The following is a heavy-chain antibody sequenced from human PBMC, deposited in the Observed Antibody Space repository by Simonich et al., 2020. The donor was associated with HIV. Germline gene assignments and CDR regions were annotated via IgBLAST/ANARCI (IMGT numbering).Heavy chain of an antibody. V-gene: IGHV4-39*01. CDR1: GGSISSSSYY. CDR2: IFYSGTT. Sequence: QVHLQQWGAGLLKPSETLSLTCTVSGGSISSSSYYWGWIRQPPGKGLEWIGSIFYSGTTYYNPSLKSRVTISVDTAKNQFSLKLSSVTAADTAVYYCAGRSAGDGEGFDIWGQGTMVTVSS. J-gene: IGHJ3*02. CDR3: AGRSAGDGEGFDI. D-gene: IGHD3-10*01.